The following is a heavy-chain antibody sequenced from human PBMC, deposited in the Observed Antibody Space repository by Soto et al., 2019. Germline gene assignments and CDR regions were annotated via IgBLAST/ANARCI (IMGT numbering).Heavy chain of an antibody. Sequence: SGPTLVNPTETLTLTCTVSGFSLSNARMGVSWIRQPPGKALEWLAHIFSNDEKSYSTSLKSRLTISKDTSKSQVVLTMTNMDPVDTATYYCARIRSGYYGSGTPTDYWGQGTLDTVSS. CDR1: GFSLSNARMG. J-gene: IGHJ4*02. CDR2: IFSNDEK. CDR3: ARIRSGYYGSGTPTDY. V-gene: IGHV2-26*01. D-gene: IGHD3-10*01.